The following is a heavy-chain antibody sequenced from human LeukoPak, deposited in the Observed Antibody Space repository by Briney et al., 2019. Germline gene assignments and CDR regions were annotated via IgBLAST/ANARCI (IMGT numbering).Heavy chain of an antibody. CDR3: ARDVVGNLVGAFDI. D-gene: IGHD1-7*01. CDR1: GVTLSNYA. Sequence: GGSLRLSCVASGVTLSNYAMSWARQAPGKGLEWVSSISSSGSYIYYADSVKGRFTISRDNAKNSLYLQMNSLRAEDTTVYYCARDVVGNLVGAFDIWGQGTMVTVSS. J-gene: IGHJ3*02. V-gene: IGHV3-21*01. CDR2: ISSSGSYI.